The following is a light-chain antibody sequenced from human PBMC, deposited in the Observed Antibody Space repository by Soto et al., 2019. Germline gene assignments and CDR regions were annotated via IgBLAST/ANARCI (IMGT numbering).Light chain of an antibody. CDR2: EFS. Sequence: QSVLTQPPSASGSPGQSVTISCTETSNYVSWYQQHPGKAPKLLIYEFSKRPSGVPDRFSGSKSGNTASLTVSGLQAEDEADYYCSSFAGSDVIFGGGTKVTVL. CDR1: SNY. CDR3: SSFAGSDVI. V-gene: IGLV2-8*01. J-gene: IGLJ2*01.